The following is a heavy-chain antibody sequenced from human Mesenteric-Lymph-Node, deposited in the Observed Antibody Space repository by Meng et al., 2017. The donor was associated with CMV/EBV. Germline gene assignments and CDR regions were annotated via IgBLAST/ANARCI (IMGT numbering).Heavy chain of an antibody. CDR1: GGSISSSSYY. D-gene: IGHD3-9*01. J-gene: IGHJ6*02. CDR3: AREHLDILTGYLWDV. Sequence: SETLSLTCTVSGGSISSSSYYWGWIRQPPGKGLEWIGTIYYSGSTYYNPSLKSRLTISVDASRNQFSLKLSSVTAADTAVYYCAREHLDILTGYLWDVWGQGTTVTVSS. CDR2: IYYSGST. V-gene: IGHV4-39*07.